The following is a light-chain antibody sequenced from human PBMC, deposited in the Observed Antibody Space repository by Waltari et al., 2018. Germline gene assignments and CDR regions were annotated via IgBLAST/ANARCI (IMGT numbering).Light chain of an antibody. CDR3: QHYGTSPQV. V-gene: IGKV3-20*01. CDR1: QSITSNY. Sequence: ETVLTQSPGTLSLSPGDRATLSCRASQSITSNYSAWYQQRPGQAPRLLISGASSRASGIPDRFSGSGSGTDFTLTISRLEPEDFAVYYCQHYGTSPQVFGGGTKVEIK. CDR2: GAS. J-gene: IGKJ4*01.